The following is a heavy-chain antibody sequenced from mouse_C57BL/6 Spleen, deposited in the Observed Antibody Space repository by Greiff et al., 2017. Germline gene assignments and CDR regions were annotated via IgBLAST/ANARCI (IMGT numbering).Heavy chain of an antibody. CDR2: ISGGGGNT. CDR1: GFTFSSYT. D-gene: IGHD1-1*01. V-gene: IGHV5-9*01. CDR3: ARGGFITTVVPFAY. Sequence: DVMLVESGGGLVKPGGSLKLSCAASGFTFSSYTMSWVRQTPEKRLEWVATISGGGGNTYYPDSVKGRFTISRDNAKNTLYLQMSSLRSEDTALYYCARGGFITTVVPFAYWGQGTLVTVSA. J-gene: IGHJ3*01.